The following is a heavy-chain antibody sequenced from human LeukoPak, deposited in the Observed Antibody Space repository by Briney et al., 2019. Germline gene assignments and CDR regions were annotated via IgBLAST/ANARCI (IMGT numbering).Heavy chain of an antibody. V-gene: IGHV6-1*01. D-gene: IGHD6-19*01. CDR1: GDSVSSNSAA. Sequence: PSQTLSLTCAISGDSVSSNSAAWNWIRQSPSRNHEWLGRTYYRTKWYNDYAVSVKSRMTIKSDTSKNQFSLQLKSLTLEDTAVYYCAREGYSSDWAFDCWGQGTLVTVSS. J-gene: IGHJ4*02. CDR2: TYYRTKWYN. CDR3: AREGYSSDWAFDC.